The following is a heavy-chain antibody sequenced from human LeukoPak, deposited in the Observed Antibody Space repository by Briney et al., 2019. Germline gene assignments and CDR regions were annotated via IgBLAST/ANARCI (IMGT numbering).Heavy chain of an antibody. CDR1: GGPISSYY. CDR2: IYDSGRT. Sequence: SETLSLTCTVSGGPISSYYWTWIRQPPGKGLEWIGYIYDSGRTNYNPSLKSRVTISVDTSRKQFSLKLSSVTAADTAVYYCARDLYGDCAFDIWGQGTLVTVSS. CDR3: ARDLYGDCAFDI. J-gene: IGHJ3*02. V-gene: IGHV4-59*01. D-gene: IGHD4-17*01.